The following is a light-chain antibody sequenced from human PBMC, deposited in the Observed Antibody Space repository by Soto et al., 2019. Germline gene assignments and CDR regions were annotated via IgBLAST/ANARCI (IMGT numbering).Light chain of an antibody. Sequence: IVVTQSAATLSVSPKERATLSCRASQSVSSNLAWYQQKPGQAPRLLIYGASTRDTGIPDRFSGSGSGTDFTLTISRLEPEDFAVYYCQQYGTSLWTFGQGTKVDI. J-gene: IGKJ1*01. V-gene: IGKV3-20*01. CDR1: QSVSSN. CDR2: GAS. CDR3: QQYGTSLWT.